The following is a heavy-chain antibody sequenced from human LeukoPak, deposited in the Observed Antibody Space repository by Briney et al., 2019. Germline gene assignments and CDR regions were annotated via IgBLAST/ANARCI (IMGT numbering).Heavy chain of an antibody. CDR3: ASLIVVVPAGPYIDY. Sequence: SETLSLTCTLSGGSISSSSYYCGWIRQPPGKGLEWIGSIYYSGSTYHNPSLKSRVTISVDTSKNQFSLKLSSVNAADTAVYYCASLIVVVPAGPYIDYWGQGTLVTVSS. J-gene: IGHJ4*02. CDR1: GGSISSSSYY. CDR2: IYYSGST. V-gene: IGHV4-39*01. D-gene: IGHD2-2*01.